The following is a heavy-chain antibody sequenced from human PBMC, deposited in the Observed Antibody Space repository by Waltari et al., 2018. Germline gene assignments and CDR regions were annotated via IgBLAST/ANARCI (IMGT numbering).Heavy chain of an antibody. CDR3: ARQPYGDYFDAFDI. D-gene: IGHD4-17*01. V-gene: IGHV4-39*01. J-gene: IGHJ3*02. CDR2: IYYRGST. CDR1: GGSISSSSYY. Sequence: QLQLQESGPGLVKPSETLSLTCTVSGGSISSSSYYWGWIRQPPGKGLEWIGSIYYRGSTYYNPSLKSRVTISVDTSKNQFSLKLSSVTAADTAVYYCARQPYGDYFDAFDIWGQGTMVTVSS.